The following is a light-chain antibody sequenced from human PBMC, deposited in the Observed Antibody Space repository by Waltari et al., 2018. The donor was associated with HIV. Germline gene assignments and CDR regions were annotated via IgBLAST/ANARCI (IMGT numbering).Light chain of an antibody. CDR3: SSWDTSVSGWV. V-gene: IGLV10-54*01. Sequence: QSGLTQAPSLSKSLWQTALITCDGATTTVGHPDVSWFRQALGRPPKLISYKSAHRPSCMSGKCSTSTSGDTSYLTISSLQAEDEADYFCSSWDTSVSGWVFGGGTKLTV. J-gene: IGLJ3*02. CDR2: KSA. CDR1: TTTVGHPD.